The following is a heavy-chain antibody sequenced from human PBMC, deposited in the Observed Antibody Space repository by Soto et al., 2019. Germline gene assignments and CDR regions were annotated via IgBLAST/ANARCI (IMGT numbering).Heavy chain of an antibody. CDR2: IKQDGSEK. CDR3: ARGSWYHIVGGYFDY. D-gene: IGHD3-16*01. CDR1: GFTFSSYW. Sequence: GGSLRLSCAASGFTFSSYWMSWVRQAPGKGLEWVANIKQDGSEKYYVDSVKGRFTISRDNAKNSLYLQMNSLRAEDTAVYYCARGSWYHIVGGYFDYWGQGTLVTVSS. J-gene: IGHJ4*02. V-gene: IGHV3-7*01.